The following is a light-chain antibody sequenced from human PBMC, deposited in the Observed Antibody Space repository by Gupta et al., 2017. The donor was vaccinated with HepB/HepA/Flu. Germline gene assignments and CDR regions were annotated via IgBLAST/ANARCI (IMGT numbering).Light chain of an antibody. CDR2: EVS. V-gene: IGLV2-8*01. CDR1: SSDVRGYNY. J-gene: IGLJ2*01. CDR3: SSYAGSVV. Sequence: LPLPPTAPAPPVQSVTISCTGTSSDVRGYNYVSWYQQHPGKAPKLMIYEVSKRPSGVPDRFSGSKSGNTASLTVSGLQAEDEADYYCSSYAGSVVFGGGTKLTVL.